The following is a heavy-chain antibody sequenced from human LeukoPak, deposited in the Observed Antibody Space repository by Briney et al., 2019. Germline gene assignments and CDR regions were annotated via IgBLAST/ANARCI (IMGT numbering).Heavy chain of an antibody. Sequence: GGSLRLSCAASGFTFSSYSMNWVRQAPGKGLEWVPSISSSSSYIYYADSVKGRFTISRDNAKNSLYLQMNSLRAEDTAVYYCAVLYSSGWYSFDYWGQGTLVTVSS. CDR3: AVLYSSGWYSFDY. V-gene: IGHV3-21*01. CDR2: ISSSSSYI. CDR1: GFTFSSYS. J-gene: IGHJ4*02. D-gene: IGHD6-19*01.